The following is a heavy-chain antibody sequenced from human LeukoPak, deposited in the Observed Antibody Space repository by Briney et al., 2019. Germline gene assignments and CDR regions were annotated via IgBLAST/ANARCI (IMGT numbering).Heavy chain of an antibody. D-gene: IGHD5-24*01. Sequence: SETLSLTCAVSGYSISSGYYWGWIRQPPGKGLEWIGSIYHSGSTYYNPSLKSRVTISVDTSKNQFSLQLKSVTPEDTAVYYCARELDGYNSKPLDYWGQGTLVTVSS. J-gene: IGHJ4*02. CDR1: GYSISSGYY. V-gene: IGHV4-38-2*02. CDR2: IYHSGST. CDR3: ARELDGYNSKPLDY.